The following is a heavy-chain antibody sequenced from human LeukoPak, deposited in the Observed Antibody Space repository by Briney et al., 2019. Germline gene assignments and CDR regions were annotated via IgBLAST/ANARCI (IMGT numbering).Heavy chain of an antibody. Sequence: GGSLRLSCAASGFTFSSYAMSWVRQAPGKGLEWVSAISGSGGSTYFADSVKGRFTISRDNSKNTLYLQMNSLRAEDTAVYYCAKVTTKVVIGSYESYWGQGTLVTVSS. D-gene: IGHD3-22*01. CDR3: AKVTTKVVIGSYESY. J-gene: IGHJ4*02. CDR2: ISGSGGST. V-gene: IGHV3-23*01. CDR1: GFTFSSYA.